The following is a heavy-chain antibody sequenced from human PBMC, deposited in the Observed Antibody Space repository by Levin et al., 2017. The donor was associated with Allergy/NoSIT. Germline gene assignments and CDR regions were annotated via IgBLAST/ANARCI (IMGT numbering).Heavy chain of an antibody. J-gene: IGHJ5*02. V-gene: IGHV3-23*01. CDR2: ISGSGGST. Sequence: PGESLKISCAASGFTFSSYAMSWVRQAPGKGLEWVSAISGSGGSTYYADSVKGRFTISRDNSKNTLYLQMNSLRAEDTAVYYCAKSVGWLQLEGWFDPWGQGTLVTVSS. D-gene: IGHD5-24*01. CDR1: GFTFSSYA. CDR3: AKSVGWLQLEGWFDP.